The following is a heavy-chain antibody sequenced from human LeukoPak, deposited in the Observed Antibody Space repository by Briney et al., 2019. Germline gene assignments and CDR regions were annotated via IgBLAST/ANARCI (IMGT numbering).Heavy chain of an antibody. Sequence: GGSLRLSCAATGFSFSSFAMTWVRQAPGKGLEWVSSITGGHYATYNTDSVKGRFTISRDNAKNTLYLQMNSLRADDTAIYYCTKDPNGDYIGAIDPWGQGTLVTVSS. V-gene: IGHV3-23*01. CDR2: ITGGHYAT. D-gene: IGHD4-17*01. J-gene: IGHJ5*02. CDR3: TKDPNGDYIGAIDP. CDR1: GFSFSSFA.